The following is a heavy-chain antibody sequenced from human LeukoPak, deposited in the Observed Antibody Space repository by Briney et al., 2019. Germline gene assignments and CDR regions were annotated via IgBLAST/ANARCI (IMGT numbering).Heavy chain of an antibody. Sequence: ASVKVSCKASGYTFTGYYMHWVRQAPGQGLEWMGWINPNSGGTNYAQKFQGRVTMTRDTSISTAYMELSRLRSDDTAVYYCARVARYCSGGSCYVDAFDIWGQGTMVTVSS. CDR3: ARVARYCSGGSCYVDAFDI. CDR1: GYTFTGYY. D-gene: IGHD2-15*01. V-gene: IGHV1-2*02. CDR2: INPNSGGT. J-gene: IGHJ3*02.